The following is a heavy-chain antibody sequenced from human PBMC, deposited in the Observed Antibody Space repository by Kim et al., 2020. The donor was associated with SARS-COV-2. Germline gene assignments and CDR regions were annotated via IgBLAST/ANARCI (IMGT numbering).Heavy chain of an antibody. CDR2: INWNGGST. J-gene: IGHJ2*01. CDR3: ARDETRRDSSGYYFNWYFDL. CDR1: GFTFDDYG. V-gene: IGHV3-20*04. D-gene: IGHD3-22*01. Sequence: GGSLRLSCAASGFTFDDYGMSWVRQAPGKGLEWVSGINWNGGSTGYADSVKGRFTISRDNAKNSLYLQMNSLRAEDTALYYCARDETRRDSSGYYFNWYFDLWGRGTLVTVSS.